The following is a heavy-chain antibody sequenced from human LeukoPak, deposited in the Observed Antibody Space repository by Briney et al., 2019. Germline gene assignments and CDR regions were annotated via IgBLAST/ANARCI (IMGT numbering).Heavy chain of an antibody. D-gene: IGHD3-10*01. CDR1: GGSISSGYYY. CDR2: IYASGST. Sequence: SQTLSLTCSVSGGSISSGYYYWTWIRQPAGKGLEYIGHIYASGSTNYNPSLKSRVTISIDTSKNQFSLKLTSMTAAGTAVYYCARDSGGGSGSYYRYFDYWGQGTLVTVSS. V-gene: IGHV4-61*09. J-gene: IGHJ4*02. CDR3: ARDSGGGSGSYYRYFDY.